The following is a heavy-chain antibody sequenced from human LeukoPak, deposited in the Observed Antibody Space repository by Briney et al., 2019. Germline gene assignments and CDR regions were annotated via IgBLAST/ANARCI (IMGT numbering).Heavy chain of an antibody. CDR1: GGSLSGYY. Sequence: SETLSLTCAVYGGSLSGYYWSWIRQPPGKGLEWVGEINHSGSTNYNPSLKSRVTISVATSKNQFSLKLSSVTAADTAVYYCARQNFWSGYVDYWGQGTLATVSS. J-gene: IGHJ4*02. V-gene: IGHV4-34*01. CDR2: INHSGST. D-gene: IGHD3-3*01. CDR3: ARQNFWSGYVDY.